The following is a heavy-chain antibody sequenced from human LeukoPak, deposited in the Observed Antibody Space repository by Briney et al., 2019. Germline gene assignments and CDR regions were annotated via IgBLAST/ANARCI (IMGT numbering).Heavy chain of an antibody. D-gene: IGHD4-11*01. J-gene: IGHJ4*02. CDR1: GFTFSSYA. CDR3: AKDMDASATNTPFDR. CDR2: ISGSGGST. V-gene: IGHV3-23*01. Sequence: TGGSLRLSCAASGFTFSSYAMSWVRQAPGKGLEWVSAISGSGGSTYYADSVKGRFTISRDNSRNTLYLQMNSLRAEDTAVYYCAKDMDASATNTPFDRWGQGTLVTVSS.